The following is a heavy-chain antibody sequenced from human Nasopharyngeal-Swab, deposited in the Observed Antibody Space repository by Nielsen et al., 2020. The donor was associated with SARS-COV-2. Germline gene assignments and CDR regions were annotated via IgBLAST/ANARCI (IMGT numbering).Heavy chain of an antibody. J-gene: IGHJ3*02. CDR2: IYRGDSDT. V-gene: IGHV5-51*01. CDR1: GYSFTNYW. Sequence: GESLKISYKGSGYSFTNYWIGWVRQMPGKGLEWMGIIYRGDSDTRYSPSFQGQVTISADKSISTAYLQWSSLKASDTAMYFCARLGIAAAAGTFDIWGQGTMVTVSS. D-gene: IGHD6-13*01. CDR3: ARLGIAAAAGTFDI.